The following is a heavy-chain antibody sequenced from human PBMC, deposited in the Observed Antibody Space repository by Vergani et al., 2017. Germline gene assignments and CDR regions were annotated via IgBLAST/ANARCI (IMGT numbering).Heavy chain of an antibody. Sequence: QVQILQSGGGVVQPGGSLRLSCTLSGFTLNTYGIHWVRQAPGKGLEWVSFIRYDGSNEYYGDSVKGRFTISRDKSQNTVNLQMNSLRNEDTAVYFCANSLIAANVGVSYFGMDVWGRGTTVTVSS. D-gene: IGHD6-25*01. CDR1: GFTLNTYG. CDR2: IRYDGSNE. CDR3: ANSLIAANVGVSYFGMDV. J-gene: IGHJ6*02. V-gene: IGHV3-30*02.